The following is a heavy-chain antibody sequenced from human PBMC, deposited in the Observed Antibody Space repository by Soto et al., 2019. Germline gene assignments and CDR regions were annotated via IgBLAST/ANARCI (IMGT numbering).Heavy chain of an antibody. CDR2: IYHSGST. Sequence: SETLSLTCAVSGGSISSGGYSWSWIRQPPGKGLEWIGYIYHSGSTYYNPSLKSRVTISVDRSKNQFSLKLSSVTAADTAVYYCARADYYVMYVRGQGTTVPVSS. J-gene: IGHJ6*02. CDR1: GGSISSGGYS. CDR3: ARADYYVMYV. V-gene: IGHV4-30-2*01.